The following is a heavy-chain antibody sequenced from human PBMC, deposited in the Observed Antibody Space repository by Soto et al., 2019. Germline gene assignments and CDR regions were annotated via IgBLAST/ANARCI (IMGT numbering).Heavy chain of an antibody. Sequence: WGSLRLSCAASGFTFSSYNMNWVRQAPGKGLEWVSYISSSSSTIYYADSVKGRFTISRDNAKNSLYLQMNSLRDDDTAVSYCATDSSGWLTWLDPWGQGTLETTSS. V-gene: IGHV3-48*02. J-gene: IGHJ5*02. CDR2: ISSSSSTI. CDR3: ATDSSGWLTWLDP. D-gene: IGHD6-19*01. CDR1: GFTFSSYN.